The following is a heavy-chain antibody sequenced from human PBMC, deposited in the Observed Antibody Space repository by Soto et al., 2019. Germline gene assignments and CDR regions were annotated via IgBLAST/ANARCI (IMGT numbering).Heavy chain of an antibody. CDR2: VKSNYDGGTT. J-gene: IGHJ6*04. Sequence: EVQLVESGGGLVKPGGSLRLSCAASGFTFANAWMSWVRQAPGKGLEWVGRVKSNYDGGTTDYAAPVKGRFTISRDDSKNTLYLQMNSLEIEDTAIYYCNTCSRGNCYGPVDAWGKGAAVTVSS. V-gene: IGHV3-15*01. CDR1: GFTFANAW. D-gene: IGHD2-15*01. CDR3: NTCSRGNCYGPVDA.